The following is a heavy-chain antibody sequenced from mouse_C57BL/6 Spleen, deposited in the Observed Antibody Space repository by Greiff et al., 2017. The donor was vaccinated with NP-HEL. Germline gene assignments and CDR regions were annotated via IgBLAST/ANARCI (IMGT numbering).Heavy chain of an antibody. J-gene: IGHJ4*01. V-gene: IGHV10-1*01. CDR1: GFSFNTYA. CDR3: VRAPSYCSSSSLYAMDY. Sequence: EVQGVESGGGLVQPTGSLKLSCAASGFSFNTYAMNWVRQSPGKGLEWVARIRSKSNNYATYYVDSVKDRFAISRDDSDSMLYLQMSHLMTEDTTMHSVVRAPSYCSSSSLYAMDYWGQGTSVTVSS. CDR2: IRSKSNNYAT. D-gene: IGHD1-1*01.